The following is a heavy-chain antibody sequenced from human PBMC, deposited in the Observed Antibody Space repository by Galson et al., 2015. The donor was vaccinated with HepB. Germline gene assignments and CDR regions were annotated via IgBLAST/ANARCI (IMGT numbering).Heavy chain of an antibody. Sequence: SLRLSCAASGFTVSSNYMTWVRQSPGKGLEWVSVIYSGGSTYYADSVKGRFSISRDNSKNTLYLQMNSLRAEDTAVYYCARSLTTVYDYWGQGTLVTVSS. J-gene: IGHJ4*02. CDR1: GFTVSSNY. V-gene: IGHV3-53*01. CDR2: IYSGGST. D-gene: IGHD4-17*01. CDR3: ARSLTTVYDY.